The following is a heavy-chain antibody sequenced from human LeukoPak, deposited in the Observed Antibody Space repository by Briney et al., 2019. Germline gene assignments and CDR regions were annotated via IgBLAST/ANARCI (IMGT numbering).Heavy chain of an antibody. J-gene: IGHJ4*02. CDR2: INPNSGGT. CDR1: GYTFTGYY. CDR3: ARENYDFWSGYFKLESNPDY. V-gene: IGHV1-2*02. D-gene: IGHD3-3*01. Sequence: ASVKASCKASGYTFTGYYMHWVRQAPGQGLEWMGWINPNSGGTNYAQKFQGRVTMTRDTSISTAYMELSRLRSDGTAVYYCARENYDFWSGYFKLESNPDYWGQGTLVTVSS.